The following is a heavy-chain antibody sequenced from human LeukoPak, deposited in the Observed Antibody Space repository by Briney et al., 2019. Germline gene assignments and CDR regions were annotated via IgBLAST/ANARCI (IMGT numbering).Heavy chain of an antibody. V-gene: IGHV3-74*01. D-gene: IGHD1-1*01. CDR2: ISSDGSST. Sequence: GGSLRLSCAASGFTFSSYWMHWVRQAPGKGLVWVSRISSDGSSTSYADSVKGRFTIFRDNAKNTLYLQMNSLGVEDTAVYYCARALPPSVNTPWKWGQGTQVTVSS. CDR1: GFTFSSYW. J-gene: IGHJ4*02. CDR3: ARALPPSVNTPWK.